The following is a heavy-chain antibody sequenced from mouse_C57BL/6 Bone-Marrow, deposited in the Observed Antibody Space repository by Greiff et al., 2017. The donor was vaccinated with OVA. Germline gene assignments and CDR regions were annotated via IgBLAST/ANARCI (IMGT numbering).Heavy chain of an antibody. Sequence: EVHLVESGGGLVKPGGSLKLSCAASGFTFSDYGMHWVRQAPEKGLEWVAYISSGSSTIYYADTVKGRFTISRDNAKNTLFLQMTSLRSEDTAMYYCARKEVTTRVGYFDYWGQGTTLTVSS. D-gene: IGHD2-12*01. V-gene: IGHV5-17*01. CDR3: ARKEVTTRVGYFDY. CDR1: GFTFSDYG. J-gene: IGHJ2*01. CDR2: ISSGSSTI.